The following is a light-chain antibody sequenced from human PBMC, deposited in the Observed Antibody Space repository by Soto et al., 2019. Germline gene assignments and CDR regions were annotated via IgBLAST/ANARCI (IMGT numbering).Light chain of an antibody. Sequence: QSVLTQPPSASGTPGQRVTISCSGSNSNIGSNTVNWYQHLPGTAPKPLIYSNNQRPSGVPERFSGSKSGTSASLAISGLQSEDEADYYCAAWDDSLNGYVLFGGGTKVTVL. V-gene: IGLV1-44*01. CDR2: SNN. J-gene: IGLJ2*01. CDR1: NSNIGSNT. CDR3: AAWDDSLNGYVL.